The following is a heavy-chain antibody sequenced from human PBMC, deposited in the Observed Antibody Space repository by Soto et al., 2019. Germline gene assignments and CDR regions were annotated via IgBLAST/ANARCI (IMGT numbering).Heavy chain of an antibody. CDR2: IYYSGST. D-gene: IGHD2-8*01. J-gene: IGHJ4*02. Sequence: SETLSLTCTVSGGSISSSSYYWGWIRQPPGKGLEWIGSIYYSGSTYYNPSLKSRVTISVDTSKNQFSLKLSSVTAADTAVYYCASPGYCTNGVCYYFDYWGQGTLVTVSS. V-gene: IGHV4-39*01. CDR1: GGSISSSSYY. CDR3: ASPGYCTNGVCYYFDY.